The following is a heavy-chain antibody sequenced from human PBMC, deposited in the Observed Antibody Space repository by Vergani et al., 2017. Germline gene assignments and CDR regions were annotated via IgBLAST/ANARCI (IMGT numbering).Heavy chain of an antibody. D-gene: IGHD3-22*01. J-gene: IGHJ4*02. V-gene: IGHV1-69*13. Sequence: QVQLVQSGAEVRKPGSSVKVSCKASGGTFSSYAISWVRQAPGQGLEWRGRIIPIFGTANYAQKFQGRVTITADESTSTAYMELSSLRSEDTAVYYCAGGTSQGTYYYDSSGYVYWGQGTLVTVSS. CDR1: GGTFSSYA. CDR2: IIPIFGTA. CDR3: AGGTSQGTYYYDSSGYVY.